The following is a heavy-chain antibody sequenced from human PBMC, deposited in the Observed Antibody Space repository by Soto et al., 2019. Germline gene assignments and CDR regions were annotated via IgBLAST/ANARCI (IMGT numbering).Heavy chain of an antibody. V-gene: IGHV3-30*18. CDR2: INYDGTKT. Sequence: QVRLAESGGGVVHPGRSLRLSCAASGFVFRNFGMHWVRQAPGKGLDWVALINYDGTKTSYADSVKGRFTISRDNSKDTLFLEIGNLTSDDTALFYCAKGYSFDGSGDTKGPFDDWGQGTLVIVSS. CDR3: AKGYSFDGSGDTKGPFDD. D-gene: IGHD2-21*01. CDR1: GFVFRNFG. J-gene: IGHJ4*02.